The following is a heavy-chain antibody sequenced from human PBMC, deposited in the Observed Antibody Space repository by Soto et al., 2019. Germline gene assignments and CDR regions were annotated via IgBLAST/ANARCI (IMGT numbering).Heavy chain of an antibody. D-gene: IGHD2-15*01. Sequence: GASVKVSCKASGYTFTSYGISWVRQAPGQGLEWMGWISAYNGNTNHAQKLQGRVTMTTDTSTSTAYMELRSLRSDDTAVYYCARGEDCSGGRCYYYGMDVWGQGTTVTVSS. J-gene: IGHJ6*02. CDR3: ARGEDCSGGRCYYYGMDV. CDR1: GYTFTSYG. V-gene: IGHV1-18*01. CDR2: ISAYNGNT.